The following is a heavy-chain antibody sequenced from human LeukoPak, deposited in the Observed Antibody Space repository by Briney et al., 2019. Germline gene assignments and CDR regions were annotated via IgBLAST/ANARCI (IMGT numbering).Heavy chain of an antibody. CDR1: TVTSSTSNYY. D-gene: IGHD3-22*01. CDR2: IFYSGST. Sequence: TSENLSLTSTGSTVTSSTSNYYWRWLRQPPGKTLEWIGMIFYSGSTYYSPSLKSPVTISLDTSRNQFSLKLNSVTAADTAVYYCAKSNGYGLIDIWGQGTMVTVSS. CDR3: AKSNGYGLIDI. V-gene: IGHV4-39*07. J-gene: IGHJ3*02.